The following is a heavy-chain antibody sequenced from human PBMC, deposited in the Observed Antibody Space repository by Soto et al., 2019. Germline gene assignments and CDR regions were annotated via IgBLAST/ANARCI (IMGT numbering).Heavy chain of an antibody. V-gene: IGHV4-59*01. CDR1: GGSISSYY. Sequence: QVQLQESGPGLVKPSETLSLTCIVSGGSISSYYWSWIRQPPGKGLEWIGYIYYESTNYNPSLKGRVLISVDTSRNQFSLRLSSVTAADTAVYYCARAYYDTSGYSLDPWGQGTLVTVSS. J-gene: IGHJ5*02. CDR2: IYYEST. D-gene: IGHD3-22*01. CDR3: ARAYYDTSGYSLDP.